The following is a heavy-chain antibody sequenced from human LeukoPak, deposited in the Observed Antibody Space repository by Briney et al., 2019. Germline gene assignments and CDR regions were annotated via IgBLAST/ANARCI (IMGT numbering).Heavy chain of an antibody. CDR2: IGFDGKDK. D-gene: IGHD1-1*01. V-gene: IGHV3-30*02. CDR3: VTTTSAYDI. Sequence: GGSLTLSCVASGFILAIYGIHWVRQAPGKGLEWVIFIGFDGKDKSYADSVKGRFTISRDNSENTVDLQMNSLRPDDTAIYYCVTTTSAYDIWGQGTLVTVSS. CDR1: GFILAIYG. J-gene: IGHJ3*02.